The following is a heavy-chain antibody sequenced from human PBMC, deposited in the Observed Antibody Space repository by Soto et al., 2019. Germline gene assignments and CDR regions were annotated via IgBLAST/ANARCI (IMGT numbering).Heavy chain of an antibody. D-gene: IGHD1-7*01. CDR3: ARDREVDNWNYPNWFDP. CDR2: ISSSSSTI. Sequence: GGSLRLSCAASGFTFSSYSMNWVRQAPGKGLEWVSYISSSSSTIYYADSVKGRFTISRDNVKNSLYLQMNSLRDEDTAVYYCARDREVDNWNYPNWFDPWGQGTLVTVSS. J-gene: IGHJ5*02. V-gene: IGHV3-48*02. CDR1: GFTFSSYS.